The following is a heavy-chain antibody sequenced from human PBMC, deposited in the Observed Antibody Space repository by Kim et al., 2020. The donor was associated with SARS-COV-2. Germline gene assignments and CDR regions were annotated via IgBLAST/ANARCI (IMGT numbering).Heavy chain of an antibody. D-gene: IGHD6-25*01. CDR3: ARDTRL. Sequence: SDRGGTSYADSVKGRFTSSRDTAKNTLYLQMNSLRAEDTAVYYCARDTRLWGQGTLVTVSS. J-gene: IGHJ4*02. V-gene: IGHV3-74*01. CDR2: SDRGGT.